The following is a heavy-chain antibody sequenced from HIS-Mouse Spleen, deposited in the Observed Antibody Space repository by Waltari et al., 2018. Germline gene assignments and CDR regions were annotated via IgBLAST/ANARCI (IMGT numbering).Heavy chain of an antibody. D-gene: IGHD6-13*01. CDR3: AREIPYSSSWYDWYFDL. CDR2: IYYSGRT. Sequence: QLQLQESGPGLVKPSETLSLTCTVSGGSISSSSYYWGWIRQPPGKGLEGIGRIYYSGRTSYNPSLKSRVTISVDTSKNQFSLKLSSVTAADTAVYYCAREIPYSSSWYDWYFDLWGRGTLVTVSS. V-gene: IGHV4-39*07. CDR1: GGSISSSSYY. J-gene: IGHJ2*01.